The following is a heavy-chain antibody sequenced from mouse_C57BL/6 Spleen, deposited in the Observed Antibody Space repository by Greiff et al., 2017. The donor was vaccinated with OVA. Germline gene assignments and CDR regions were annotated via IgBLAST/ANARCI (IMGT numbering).Heavy chain of an antibody. Sequence: VQLQQSGAELVRPGTSVKVSCKASGYAFTNYLIEWVKQRPGQGLEWIGVINPGSGGTNYNEKFKGKATLTADKSSSTAYMQLSSLTSEDSAVYFCARRGGIYGGFDYWGQGTTLTVSS. CDR1: GYAFTNYL. CDR3: ARRGGIYGGFDY. J-gene: IGHJ2*01. V-gene: IGHV1-54*01. CDR2: INPGSGGT. D-gene: IGHD1-1*02.